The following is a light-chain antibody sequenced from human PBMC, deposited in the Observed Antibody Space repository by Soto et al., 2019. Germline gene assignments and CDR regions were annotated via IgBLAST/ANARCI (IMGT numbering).Light chain of an antibody. CDR2: KAS. V-gene: IGKV1-5*03. Sequence: DIQMTQSPSTLFASVGDRGTITCRASQSISSWLAWYQQKPGKAPKLLIYKASILESGVPSRFSGSGSGTEFTLTISSLQPDDFATYYCQQYNSYQYTFGQGTKLEIK. J-gene: IGKJ2*01. CDR3: QQYNSYQYT. CDR1: QSISSW.